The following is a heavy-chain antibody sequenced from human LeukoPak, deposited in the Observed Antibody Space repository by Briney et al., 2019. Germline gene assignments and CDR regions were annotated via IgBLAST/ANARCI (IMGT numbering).Heavy chain of an antibody. CDR1: GYSISSGYY. D-gene: IGHD3-3*01. V-gene: IGHV4-38-2*02. CDR3: ARDFHYDFWSGYYPYYFDY. J-gene: IGHJ4*02. Sequence: SETLSLTCTVSGYSISSGYYWGWIRQPPGKGLEWIGSIYHSGSTYYNPSLKGRVTISVDTSKNQFSLKLSSVTAADTAVYYCARDFHYDFWSGYYPYYFDYWGQGTLVTVSS. CDR2: IYHSGST.